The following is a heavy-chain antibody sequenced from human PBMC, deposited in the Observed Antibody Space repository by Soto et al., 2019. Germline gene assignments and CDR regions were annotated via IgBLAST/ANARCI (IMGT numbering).Heavy chain of an antibody. CDR2: ISGSGGST. D-gene: IGHD3-3*01. Sequence: GGSLRLSCAASGFTFSSYAMSWVRQAPGKGLEWVSAISGSGGSTYYADSVKGRFTISRDNSKNTLYLQMNSLRAEDTAVYYCAKFRNYDFWSGALDYWGQGTLVTVSS. CDR3: AKFRNYDFWSGALDY. J-gene: IGHJ4*02. CDR1: GFTFSSYA. V-gene: IGHV3-23*01.